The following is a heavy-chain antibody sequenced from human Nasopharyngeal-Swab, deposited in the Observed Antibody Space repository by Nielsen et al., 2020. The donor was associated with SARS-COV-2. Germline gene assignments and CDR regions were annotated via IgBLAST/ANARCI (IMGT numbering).Heavy chain of an antibody. J-gene: IGHJ4*02. CDR1: GYTFTSYG. Sequence: AAVKVSCKASGYTFTSYGISWVRQDPGQGLEGRGWISAYNGNTNYAQKLQGRVTMTTDTSTSTAYMELRSLRSDDTAVYYCARSLMVYVGVDYWGQGTLVTVSS. V-gene: IGHV1-18*04. CDR3: ARSLMVYVGVDY. CDR2: ISAYNGNT. D-gene: IGHD2-8*01.